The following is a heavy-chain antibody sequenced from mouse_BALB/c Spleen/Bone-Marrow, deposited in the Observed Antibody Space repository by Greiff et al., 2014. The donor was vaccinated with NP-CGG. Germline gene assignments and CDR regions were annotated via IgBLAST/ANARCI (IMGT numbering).Heavy chain of an antibody. J-gene: IGHJ3*01. D-gene: IGHD1-1*01. Sequence: VQLQQSGAELVKPGASVKLSCTASGFNIKDTYMHWVKQRPEQGLGWIGRIDPANGNTXXXPXFQGKATITADTSSNTAYLQLSSLTSEDTAVYYCAAYYYGSSQFAYWGQGTLVTVSA. CDR2: IDPANGNT. CDR1: GFNIKDTY. CDR3: AAYYYGSSQFAY. V-gene: IGHV14-3*02.